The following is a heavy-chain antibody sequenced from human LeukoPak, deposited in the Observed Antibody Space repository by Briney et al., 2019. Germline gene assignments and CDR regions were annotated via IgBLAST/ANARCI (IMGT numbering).Heavy chain of an antibody. Sequence: PRGSLRLSCAASGFTFSSYSMNWVRQAPGKGLEWVSSISSSSSTIYYADSVKGRFTISRDNAKNSLYLQMNSLRAEDTAVYYCARVGTYYYDSSASYGMDVWGQGTTVTVSS. J-gene: IGHJ6*02. CDR3: ARVGTYYYDSSASYGMDV. CDR1: GFTFSSYS. V-gene: IGHV3-48*01. CDR2: ISSSSSTI. D-gene: IGHD3-22*01.